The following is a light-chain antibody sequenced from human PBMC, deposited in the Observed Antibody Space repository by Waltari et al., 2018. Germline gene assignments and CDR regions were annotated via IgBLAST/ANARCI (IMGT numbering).Light chain of an antibody. V-gene: IGKV1-5*03. J-gene: IGKJ1*01. CDR2: QAS. CDR1: ENIRRW. CDR3: QQYNSVPWT. Sequence: DIHMTQSPSTLSASIGDRVNITCRARENIRRWLAWYQQKGEEAPKLLIYQASRLHSGVPSRFSGGGGGTEFTLTISSLQPYDFATYHCQQYNSVPWTFGQGTKVEIK.